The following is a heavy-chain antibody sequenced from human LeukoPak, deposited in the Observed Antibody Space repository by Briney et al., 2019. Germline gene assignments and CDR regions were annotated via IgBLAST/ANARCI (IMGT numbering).Heavy chain of an antibody. Sequence: ASVKVSCKVSGYTLTELSMHWVRQAPGKGLEWMGRFDPEDGETIYAQKFQGRVTMTEDTSTDTAYMELSSLRSEDTAVYYCAKDGGIYGSLREADYWGQGTLVTVSS. V-gene: IGHV1-24*01. CDR3: AKDGGIYGSLREADY. D-gene: IGHD3-16*01. CDR1: GYTLTELS. J-gene: IGHJ4*02. CDR2: FDPEDGET.